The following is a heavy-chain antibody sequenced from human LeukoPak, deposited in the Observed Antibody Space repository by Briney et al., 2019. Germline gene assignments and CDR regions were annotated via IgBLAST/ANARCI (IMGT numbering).Heavy chain of an antibody. CDR1: GYSISSGYY. D-gene: IGHD1-26*01. J-gene: IGHJ4*02. CDR3: ARVVGATGGGSFDY. CDR2: ISYSGST. Sequence: PSETLSLTCTVSGYSISSGYYWGWIRQPPGKGLEWIGSISYSGSTHHNLSLKSRVTISADTSKNQFSLKLKSVTAADTAVYYCARVVGATGGGSFDYWGQGTLVTVSS. V-gene: IGHV4-38-2*02.